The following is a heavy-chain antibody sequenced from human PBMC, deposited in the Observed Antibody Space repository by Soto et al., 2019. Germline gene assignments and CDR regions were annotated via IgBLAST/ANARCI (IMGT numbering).Heavy chain of an antibody. V-gene: IGHV4-59*08. CDR3: ASFGRYCSSTSCYQLDY. CDR1: GGSFSGYY. J-gene: IGHJ4*02. Sequence: SETLSLTCAVYGGSFSGYYWSWIRQPPGKGLEWIAYIHYSGTTNYNPSLKSRVTISVDTSKNQFSLKLSSVTAADTAVYYCASFGRYCSSTSCYQLDYWGQGTLVTVSS. D-gene: IGHD2-2*01. CDR2: IHYSGTT.